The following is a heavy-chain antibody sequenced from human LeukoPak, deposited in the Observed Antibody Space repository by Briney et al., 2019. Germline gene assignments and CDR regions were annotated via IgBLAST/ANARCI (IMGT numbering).Heavy chain of an antibody. CDR2: INHSGST. CDR1: GGSFSGYY. V-gene: IGHV4-34*01. CDR3: ARGLDLDI. Sequence: PSETLSLTCAVYGGSFSGYYWSWIRQPPGKGLEWIGEINHSGSTNYNPSLKSRVTISVDTSKSQFPLKLSSVTAADTAVYYCARGLDLDIWGQGTMVTVSS. J-gene: IGHJ3*02.